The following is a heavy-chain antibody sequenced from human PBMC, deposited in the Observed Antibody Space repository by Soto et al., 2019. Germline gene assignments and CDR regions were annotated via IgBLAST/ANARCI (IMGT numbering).Heavy chain of an antibody. J-gene: IGHJ4*02. CDR1: GFTFSSYA. D-gene: IGHD6-6*01. Sequence: QVQLVESGGGVVQPGTSLRLSCAASGFTFSSYAMHWARQAPGKGLEWVTVISIRGGDEYYAESVRGRFTISRDDSKNTLYLQMDSLRVEDTAVYYCARGTIVARQHLDYWGQETLVTVSS. CDR2: ISIRGGDE. CDR3: ARGTIVARQHLDY. V-gene: IGHV3-30*03.